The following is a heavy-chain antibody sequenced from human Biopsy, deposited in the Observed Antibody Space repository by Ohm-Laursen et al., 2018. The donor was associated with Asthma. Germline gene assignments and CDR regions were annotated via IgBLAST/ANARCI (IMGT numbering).Heavy chain of an antibody. J-gene: IGHJ6*02. CDR2: TWYDGGNK. V-gene: IGHV3-33*08. CDR1: RFNFSSYG. Sequence: SLRLSCTASRFNFSSYGMHWVRQAPGKGLEWVAVTWYDGGNKYYADSVKGRFIISRDNSKNTLYLQMNSLRAEDTAVYYCARDIVATMIGYYYYGMDVWGQGTTVTVSS. CDR3: ARDIVATMIGYYYYGMDV. D-gene: IGHD5-12*01.